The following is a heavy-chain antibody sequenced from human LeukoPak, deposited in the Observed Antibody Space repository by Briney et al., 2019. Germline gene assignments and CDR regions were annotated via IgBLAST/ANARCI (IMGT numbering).Heavy chain of an antibody. Sequence: GGSLRLSCAASGFTFSSYGMHWVRQAPGKGLEWVAFIPYDGSNKYHADSVKGRFTISRDNSKNTLYLQMNSLRAEDTAVYYCAKYYYDSSGYPPLFDYWGQGTLVTVSS. V-gene: IGHV3-30*02. J-gene: IGHJ4*02. CDR2: IPYDGSNK. CDR3: AKYYYDSSGYPPLFDY. CDR1: GFTFSSYG. D-gene: IGHD3-22*01.